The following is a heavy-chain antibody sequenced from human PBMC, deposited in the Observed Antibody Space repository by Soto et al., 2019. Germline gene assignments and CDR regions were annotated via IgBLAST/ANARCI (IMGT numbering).Heavy chain of an antibody. D-gene: IGHD2-2*02. Sequence: VASVKVSCKASGGTFSSYAISWVRQAPGQGLEWMGGIIPIFGTANYAQKFQGRVTITADESTSTAYMELSSLRSEDTAVYYCARVDCSSTSCYSQEYYYYGMDVWGQGTTVTVSS. CDR3: ARVDCSSTSCYSQEYYYYGMDV. CDR1: GGTFSSYA. CDR2: IIPIFGTA. J-gene: IGHJ6*02. V-gene: IGHV1-69*13.